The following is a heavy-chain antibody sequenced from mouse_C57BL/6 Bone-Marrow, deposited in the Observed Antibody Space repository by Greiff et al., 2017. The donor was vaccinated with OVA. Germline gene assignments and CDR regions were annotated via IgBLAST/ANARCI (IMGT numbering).Heavy chain of an antibody. CDR1: GFSLTSYG. CDR3: AREGITTVVATDYAMDY. V-gene: IGHV2-6*03. Sequence: VKLVESGPGLVAPSQSLSITCTVSGFSLTSYGVHWVRQPPGQGLEWLVVIWSDGSTTYNSAPNSRLSISKDNSKSQVFLKMNSLQTDDTAMYYCAREGITTVVATDYAMDYWGQGTSVTVSS. D-gene: IGHD1-1*01. CDR2: IWSDGST. J-gene: IGHJ4*01.